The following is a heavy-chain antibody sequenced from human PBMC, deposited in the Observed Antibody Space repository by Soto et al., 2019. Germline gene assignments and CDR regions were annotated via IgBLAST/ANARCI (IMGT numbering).Heavy chain of an antibody. Sequence: SETLSLTCTVSGGSISSYYWSWIRQPPGKGLEWIGYIYYSGSTNYNPSLKSRVTISVDTSKNQFSLKLSSVTAADTAVYYCAGGGDILTGHYYYYGMDVGGQRTTVTVSS. J-gene: IGHJ6*02. CDR2: IYYSGST. CDR3: AGGGDILTGHYYYYGMDV. CDR1: GGSISSYY. V-gene: IGHV4-59*01. D-gene: IGHD3-9*01.